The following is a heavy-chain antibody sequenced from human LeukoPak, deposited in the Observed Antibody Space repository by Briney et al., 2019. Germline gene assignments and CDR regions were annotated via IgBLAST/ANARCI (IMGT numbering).Heavy chain of an antibody. Sequence: GGSLRLSCAASGFTLNTYAMNWVRQAPGKGLEWVSVISVSGSSTYYADSVKGRFTISRDNAKNSLYLQMNSLRAEDTAVYYCAREFSEYCSSTSCYERRFDPWGQGTLVTVSS. V-gene: IGHV3-21*01. CDR3: AREFSEYCSSTSCYERRFDP. J-gene: IGHJ5*02. CDR1: GFTLNTYA. CDR2: ISVSGSST. D-gene: IGHD2-2*01.